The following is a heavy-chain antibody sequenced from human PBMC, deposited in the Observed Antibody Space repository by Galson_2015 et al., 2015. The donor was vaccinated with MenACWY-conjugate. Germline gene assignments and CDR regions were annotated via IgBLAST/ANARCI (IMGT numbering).Heavy chain of an antibody. V-gene: IGHV3-74*01. CDR1: GFTFSSYW. CDR2: INPGGSST. Sequence: RLSCAASGFTFSSYWMHWVRQAPGKGLVWVSRINPGGSSTTYADSVRDRFTISRDNAKNTLYLQMNSLRPEDTAVFYCAKSRGASFYFDSWGQGTLVTVSS. CDR3: AKSRGASFYFDS. D-gene: IGHD1-26*01. J-gene: IGHJ4*02.